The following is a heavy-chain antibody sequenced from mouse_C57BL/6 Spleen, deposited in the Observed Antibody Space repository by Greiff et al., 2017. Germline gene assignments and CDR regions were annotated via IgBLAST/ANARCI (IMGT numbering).Heavy chain of an antibody. J-gene: IGHJ3*01. V-gene: IGHV2-2*01. CDR2: IWSGGST. CDR3: ARNGGIYYGNSLAY. D-gene: IGHD2-1*01. Sequence: VQLKQSGPGLVQPSQSLSITCTVSGFSLTSYGVHWVRQSPGKGLEWLGVIWSGGSTDYNAAFISRLSISKDNSKSQVFFKMNSLQADDTAIYYCARNGGIYYGNSLAYWGQGTLVTVSA. CDR1: GFSLTSYG.